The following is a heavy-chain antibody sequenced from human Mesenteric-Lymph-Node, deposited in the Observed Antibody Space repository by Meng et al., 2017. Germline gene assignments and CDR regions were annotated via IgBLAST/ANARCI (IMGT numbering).Heavy chain of an antibody. CDR3: AREGTMVRGVIGAFDI. CDR2: IYYSGST. D-gene: IGHD3-10*01. CDR1: GGSFSGYY. Sequence: SETLSLTCAVYGGSFSGYYWSWIRQPPGKGLEWIGYIYYSGSTNYNPSLKSRVTISVDTSKNQFSLKLSSVTAADTAVYYCAREGTMVRGVIGAFDIWGQGTMVTVSS. V-gene: IGHV4-59*01. J-gene: IGHJ3*02.